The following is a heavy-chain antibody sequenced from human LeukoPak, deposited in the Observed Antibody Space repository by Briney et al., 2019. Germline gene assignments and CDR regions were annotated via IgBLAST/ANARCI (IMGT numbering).Heavy chain of an antibody. V-gene: IGHV3-30*02. CDR1: RFTFSSYG. Sequence: GGSLRLSSAASRFTFSSYGMHWVRQAPGKGLEWVAFIPYDGNNKYYADSVEGRFTISRDNSKNTLYLQMNSLRAEDTAVYYCVKDGDDSGSYLVYWGQRTLVTVSS. J-gene: IGHJ4*02. CDR2: IPYDGNNK. D-gene: IGHD1-26*01. CDR3: VKDGDDSGSYLVY.